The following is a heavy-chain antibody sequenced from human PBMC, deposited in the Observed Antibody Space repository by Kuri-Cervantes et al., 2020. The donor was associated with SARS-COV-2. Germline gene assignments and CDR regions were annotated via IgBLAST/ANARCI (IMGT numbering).Heavy chain of an antibody. J-gene: IGHJ6*03. CDR2: INPSGGST. CDR1: GYTFTSYY. Sequence: ASVKVSCKASGYTFTSYYMHWVRQAPGQGLEWMGIINPSGGSTSYAQKFQGRVTMTRNTSISTAYMELSSLRSEDTAVYYCARVYKGMDRPWVVIAARPYYYYYMDVWGKGTTVTVSS. D-gene: IGHD6-6*01. CDR3: ARVYKGMDRPWVVIAARPYYYYYMDV. V-gene: IGHV1-46*01.